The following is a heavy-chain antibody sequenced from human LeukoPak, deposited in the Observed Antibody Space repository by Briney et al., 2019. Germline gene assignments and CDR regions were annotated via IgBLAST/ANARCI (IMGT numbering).Heavy chain of an antibody. CDR2: IYTSGST. Sequence: TSETLSLTCTVSGGSISSYYWSWIRQPAGKGLEWIGRIYTSGSTNYNPSLKSRVTMSVDTSKNQFSLKLSSVTAADTAVYYCARDSDYYDSSGYPFFDYWGQGTLVTVSS. V-gene: IGHV4-4*07. CDR1: GGSISSYY. CDR3: ARDSDYYDSSGYPFFDY. J-gene: IGHJ4*02. D-gene: IGHD3-22*01.